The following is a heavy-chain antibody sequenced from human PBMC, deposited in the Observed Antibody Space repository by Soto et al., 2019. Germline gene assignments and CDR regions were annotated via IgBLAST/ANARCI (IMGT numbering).Heavy chain of an antibody. Sequence: GASVKVSCKASGGTFSSYAISWVRQAPGQGLEWMGGIIPIFGTANYAQKFQGRVTITADKSTSTAYMELSSLRSEDTAVYYCARGGLQFNYAFYFDYWGQGTLVTVSS. V-gene: IGHV1-69*06. D-gene: IGHD5-12*01. CDR1: GGTFSSYA. J-gene: IGHJ4*02. CDR2: IIPIFGTA. CDR3: ARGGLQFNYAFYFDY.